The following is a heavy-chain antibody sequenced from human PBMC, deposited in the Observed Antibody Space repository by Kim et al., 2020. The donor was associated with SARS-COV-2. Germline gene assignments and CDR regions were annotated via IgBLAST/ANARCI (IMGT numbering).Heavy chain of an antibody. J-gene: IGHJ4*02. V-gene: IGHV3-48*03. CDR3: ARDSPRDFCDGYHDY. Sequence: GGSLRLSCAASGFTFSSYEMNWVRQAPGKGLEWVSNISSSGSTIYYADSVKGRFTISRDNAKNSLYLQMNSLRAEDTAVYYCARDSPRDFCDGYHDYWGQGTLVTVSS. CDR1: GFTFSSYE. CDR2: ISSSGSTI. D-gene: IGHD3-3*01.